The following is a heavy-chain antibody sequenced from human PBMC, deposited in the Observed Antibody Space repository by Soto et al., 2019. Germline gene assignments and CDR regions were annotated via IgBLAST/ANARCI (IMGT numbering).Heavy chain of an antibody. CDR1: GFTFNNYN. CDR3: ARDTSDILGXDY. V-gene: IGHV3-30*03. CDR2: ISYDGSNK. Sequence: QVYLVESGGGVVQPGRSLRLSCAASGFTFNNYNMHWVRQAPGKGLEWVARISYDGSNKNYPDSVKGRFIISRDNSENTLYLQMNSLRLEDTAVYYCARDTSDILGXDYWGXGXLVTVSS. J-gene: IGHJ4*01. D-gene: IGHD3-9*01.